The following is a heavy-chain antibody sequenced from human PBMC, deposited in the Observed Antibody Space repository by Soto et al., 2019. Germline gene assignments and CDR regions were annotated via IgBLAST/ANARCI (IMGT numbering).Heavy chain of an antibody. CDR3: ARAAKKKTYYYDSSGLGHLDY. CDR1: GDSVSSNSAA. CDR2: TYYRSKWYN. D-gene: IGHD3-22*01. V-gene: IGHV6-1*01. J-gene: IGHJ4*02. Sequence: SQTLSLTCAISGDSVSSNSAAWNWIRQSPSRGLEWLGRTYYRSKWYNDYAVSVKSRITINPDTSKNQLSLQLNSVTPEDTAVYYCARAAKKKTYYYDSSGLGHLDYWGQGTLVTVSS.